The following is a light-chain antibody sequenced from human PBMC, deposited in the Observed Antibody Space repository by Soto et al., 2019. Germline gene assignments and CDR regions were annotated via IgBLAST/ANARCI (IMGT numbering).Light chain of an antibody. Sequence: QSALTQPTSVSGSPGQSITISCTGNHNDIGTYDYVSWYQQHPGRAPRLLIYGVTTRPSGISDRFSGSKSGTSASLAISGLQSEDEGDYYCASWDDSPNGLYVFGTGTKLTVL. CDR3: ASWDDSPNGLYV. CDR1: HNDIGTYDY. V-gene: IGLV2-14*03. CDR2: GVT. J-gene: IGLJ1*01.